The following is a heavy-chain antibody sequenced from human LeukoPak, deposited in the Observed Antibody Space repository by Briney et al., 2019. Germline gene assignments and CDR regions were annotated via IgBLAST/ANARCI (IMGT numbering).Heavy chain of an antibody. J-gene: IGHJ4*02. D-gene: IGHD4-17*01. CDR3: ARASHDYGDYSHFDY. Sequence: SGTLSLTCAVSGGSISSSNWWSWVRPPPGKGLEWIGEIYHSGSTNYNPSLKSRVTIAVDKSKNQFSLKLSSVTAADTAVYYCARASHDYGDYSHFDYWGQGTLVTVSS. V-gene: IGHV4-4*02. CDR1: GGSISSSNW. CDR2: IYHSGST.